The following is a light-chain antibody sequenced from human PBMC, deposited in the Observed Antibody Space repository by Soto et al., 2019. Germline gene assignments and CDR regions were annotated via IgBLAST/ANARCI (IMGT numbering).Light chain of an antibody. CDR3: QQVYSFPHT. Sequence: DIQMTQSPSSLSASVGDRVTITCRASQNIGTSLNWYQQKPGKAPTALIYKASTMQGGVPSRFSGSGSGTDFTLTISSLQPEDSATYYCQQVYSFPHTFGQGTKLEV. CDR2: KAS. J-gene: IGKJ2*01. CDR1: QNIGTS. V-gene: IGKV1-39*01.